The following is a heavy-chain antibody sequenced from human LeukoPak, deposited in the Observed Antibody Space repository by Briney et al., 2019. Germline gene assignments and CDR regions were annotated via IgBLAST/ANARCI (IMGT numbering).Heavy chain of an antibody. CDR1: AFTFSSYG. CDR3: AKVMDTAMVFDY. J-gene: IGHJ4*02. CDR2: ISGDGRDI. Sequence: GGSLRLSCAASAFTFSSYGMSWVRQAPGKGLEWVSAISGDGRDIFYADAVKGRFTISRDNSKNTLYLQMNSLRAEDTAVYYCAKVMDTAMVFDYWGQGTLVTVSS. D-gene: IGHD5-18*01. V-gene: IGHV3-23*01.